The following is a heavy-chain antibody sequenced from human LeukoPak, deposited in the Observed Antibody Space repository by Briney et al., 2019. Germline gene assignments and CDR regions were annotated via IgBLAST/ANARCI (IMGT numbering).Heavy chain of an antibody. CDR3: AKGVQELRGYFDY. V-gene: IGHV3-23*01. J-gene: IGHJ4*02. Sequence: GGSLRLSCAASGFTFRSYVLSWVRQAPGQELDWVSGISGSGGSTYYADSVKGRFTISRDNSKNTLYLQMNSLRAEDTAVYYCAKGVQELRGYFDYWGQGTLVTVSS. CDR1: GFTFRSYV. CDR2: ISGSGGST. D-gene: IGHD1-26*01.